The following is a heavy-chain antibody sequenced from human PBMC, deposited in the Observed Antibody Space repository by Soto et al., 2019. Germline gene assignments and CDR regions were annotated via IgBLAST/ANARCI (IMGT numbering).Heavy chain of an antibody. V-gene: IGHV3-23*01. J-gene: IGHJ4*01. CDR1: GLTFSSYA. D-gene: IGHD4-4*01. CDR3: AKDRRSYDYGNEPQGY. Sequence: GGSLRVSCVASGLTFSSYAMSWVRQSPGKGLEWVSGISGRGGNTYYADSVKGRFTISRDNSKNTLYLQMNSLRAEDTAVYYCAKDRRSYDYGNEPQGYWGQGTLVPVSP. CDR2: ISGRGGNT.